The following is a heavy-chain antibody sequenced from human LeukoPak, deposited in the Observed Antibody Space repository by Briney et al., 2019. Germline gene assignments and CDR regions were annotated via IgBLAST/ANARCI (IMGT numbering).Heavy chain of an antibody. CDR3: ARLLRIRSNYYYYYMDV. CDR1: LFSFRSYV. D-gene: IGHD2-15*01. Sequence: GGALRLSRAHSLFSFRSYVICSGREAPGERGGSVSYISSSGSTIYYADSVKRRFTISRDNAKNSLYLQMNSLRAEDTAVYYCARLLRIRSNYYYYYMDVWGKGTTVTVSS. CDR2: ISSSGSTI. V-gene: IGHV3-48*04. J-gene: IGHJ6*03.